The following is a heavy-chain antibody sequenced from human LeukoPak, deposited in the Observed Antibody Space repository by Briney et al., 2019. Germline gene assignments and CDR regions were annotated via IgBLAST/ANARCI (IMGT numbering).Heavy chain of an antibody. CDR1: GGSISNSDYY. CDR2: IYYSGAT. J-gene: IGHJ6*02. Sequence: SETLSLTCTVSGGSISNSDYYWAWIRQPPGKGLEWIGSIYYSGATYYNPSLKSRVTISVDTSKNQFSLKLSSVTAADTAVYYCARDERYSSGWTSYYYYYGMDVWGQGTTVTVSS. D-gene: IGHD6-19*01. V-gene: IGHV4-39*02. CDR3: ARDERYSSGWTSYYYYYGMDV.